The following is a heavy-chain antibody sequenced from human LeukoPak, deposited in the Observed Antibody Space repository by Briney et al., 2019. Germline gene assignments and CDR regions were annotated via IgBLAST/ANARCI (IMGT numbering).Heavy chain of an antibody. CDR3: ARRTSIAARPDSLDY. Sequence: PSETLSLTCTVSGGSISSSSYYWGWSRQPPGKGLGWIGCIYYSGSTYYTPSLKSRVTISVDTSKNQFSLKLSAVTAADTAVYYCARRTSIAARPDSLDYWGQGTLVTVSS. D-gene: IGHD6-6*01. CDR1: GGSISSSSYY. V-gene: IGHV4-39*01. J-gene: IGHJ4*02. CDR2: IYYSGST.